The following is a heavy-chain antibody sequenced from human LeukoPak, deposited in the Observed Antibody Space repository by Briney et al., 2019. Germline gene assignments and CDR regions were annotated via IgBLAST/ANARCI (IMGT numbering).Heavy chain of an antibody. Sequence: PGGSLRLSCAASGFTFSSYAMSWVRQALGKGLEWVSTISGSGADTYYADSVTGRFTISRDNSKDTLYLRMSSLRAEDRAVYYCAKFIRDYDFWSGSYRAQWFDPWGQGTLVTVSS. D-gene: IGHD3-3*01. CDR1: GFTFSSYA. J-gene: IGHJ5*02. CDR2: ISGSGADT. CDR3: AKFIRDYDFWSGSYRAQWFDP. V-gene: IGHV3-23*01.